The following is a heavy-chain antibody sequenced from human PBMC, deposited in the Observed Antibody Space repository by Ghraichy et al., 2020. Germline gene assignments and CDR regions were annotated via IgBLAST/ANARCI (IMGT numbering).Heavy chain of an antibody. CDR3: ARRSPIVPPAYYYYGMDV. CDR1: GYTFTGYY. Sequence: ASVKVSCKASGYTFTGYYMHWVRQAPGQGLEWMGWINPNSGGTNYAQKFQGRVTMTRDTSISTAYMELSRLRSDDTAVYYCARRSPIVPPAYYYYGMDVWGQGTTVTVSS. CDR2: INPNSGGT. J-gene: IGHJ6*02. V-gene: IGHV1-2*02. D-gene: IGHD1-26*01.